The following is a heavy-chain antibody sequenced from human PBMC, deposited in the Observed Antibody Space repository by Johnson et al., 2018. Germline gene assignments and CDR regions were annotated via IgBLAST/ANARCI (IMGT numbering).Heavy chain of an antibody. CDR3: ATIKTPVITGAFDI. Sequence: QVQLQQWGARLLKPSETLSLTCAVYGGSFSGFYWSWIRQPPGKGLEWIGEINHSGRTNYNPSLKGRVTISLDTSKNQFSLKLRSVTAADTAVYYCATIKTPVITGAFDIWGQGTMVTVSS. CDR2: INHSGRT. CDR1: GGSFSGFY. V-gene: IGHV4-34*01. D-gene: IGHD4-17*01. J-gene: IGHJ3*02.